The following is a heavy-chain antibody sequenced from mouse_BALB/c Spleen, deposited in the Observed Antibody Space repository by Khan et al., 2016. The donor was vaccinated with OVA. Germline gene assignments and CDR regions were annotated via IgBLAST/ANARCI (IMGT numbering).Heavy chain of an antibody. CDR3: TRTARMKY. D-gene: IGHD1-2*01. CDR1: GYSITSGYG. V-gene: IGHV3-2*02. J-gene: IGHJ2*01. Sequence: EVQLQEPGPGLVKPSQSLSLTCTVTGYSITSGYGWNWIRQFPGNKLEWMGYISYSGSTNYNPSLKSRISITRDTSKNQFFLQLNSVTTEDTAPYYCTRTARMKYWGQGTTLTVSS. CDR2: ISYSGST.